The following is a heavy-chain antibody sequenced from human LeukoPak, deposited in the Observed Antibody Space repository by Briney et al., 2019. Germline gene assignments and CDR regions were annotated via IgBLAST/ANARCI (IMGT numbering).Heavy chain of an antibody. CDR3: ASYDYDSSGYYNY. CDR1: GFTVSNNY. Sequence: GGSLRLSCAASGFTVSNNYMSWVRQAPGKGLEWVSVIYSGGSTYYADSVKGRFTISRDKSKNTLFVQMNSLRAEDTAVNYCASYDYDSSGYYNYWGQGTLVTVSS. V-gene: IGHV3-66*01. J-gene: IGHJ4*02. CDR2: IYSGGST. D-gene: IGHD3-22*01.